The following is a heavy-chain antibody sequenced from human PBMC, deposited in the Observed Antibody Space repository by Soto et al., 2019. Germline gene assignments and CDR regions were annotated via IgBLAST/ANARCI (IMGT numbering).Heavy chain of an antibody. Sequence: QVQLQQWGAGLLKPSETLSLTCAVYGGSFSGYYWSWIRQPPGKGLEWIGEINHSGSTNYNPSLKSRVTISVDTSKNQVSLKLSSVTAADTAVYYCARKGGYDVVFDYWGQGTLVTVSS. D-gene: IGHD5-12*01. CDR3: ARKGGYDVVFDY. J-gene: IGHJ4*02. CDR1: GGSFSGYY. CDR2: INHSGST. V-gene: IGHV4-34*01.